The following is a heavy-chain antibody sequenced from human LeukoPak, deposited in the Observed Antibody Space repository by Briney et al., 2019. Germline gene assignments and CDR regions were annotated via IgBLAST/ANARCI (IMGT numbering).Heavy chain of an antibody. Sequence: SETLSLTCTVSGGSISSYHWSWIRQPPGKGLEWIGYIYYSGNTNYNPSLKSRVTILSDMSKNQFSLKLSSVTAADTAVYYCARGLGSGSYYHFWGQGTLVTVSS. CDR1: GGSISSYH. CDR3: ARGLGSGSYYHF. CDR2: IYYSGNT. D-gene: IGHD3-10*01. J-gene: IGHJ4*02. V-gene: IGHV4-59*12.